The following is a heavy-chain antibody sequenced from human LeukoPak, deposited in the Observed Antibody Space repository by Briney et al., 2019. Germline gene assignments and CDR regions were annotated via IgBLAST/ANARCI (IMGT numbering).Heavy chain of an antibody. D-gene: IGHD3-22*01. J-gene: IGHJ6*03. Sequence: SETLSLTCAVYGGSFSGYYWTWIRQAPGKGLEWIGEINPSGRITYNPSLKSRLTIAVDASKNQFSLNLRSLTAADAAVYYCARGRQEVSMIVVVMTAVSYYLDVWGKGTTVTVS. CDR1: GGSFSGYY. CDR2: INPSGRI. CDR3: ARGRQEVSMIVVVMTAVSYYLDV. V-gene: IGHV4-34*01.